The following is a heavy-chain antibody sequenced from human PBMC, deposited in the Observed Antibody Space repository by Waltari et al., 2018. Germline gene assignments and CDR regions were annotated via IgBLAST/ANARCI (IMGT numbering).Heavy chain of an antibody. D-gene: IGHD3-3*01. J-gene: IGHJ6*03. CDR2: IYYSGST. CDR3: ARSPRFLEWSEDYYYYYYMDV. CDR1: GGSTSSSY. V-gene: IGHV4-59*01. Sequence: QVQLQESGPGLVKPSETLSLTCTVPGGSTSSSYWSWLRQPPGKGLGWTGYIYYSGSTNYNPAHKSRDTISVDTSKNQVTPKRSSVTAADTAVYYGARSPRFLEWSEDYYYYYYMDVWGKGTTVTVSS.